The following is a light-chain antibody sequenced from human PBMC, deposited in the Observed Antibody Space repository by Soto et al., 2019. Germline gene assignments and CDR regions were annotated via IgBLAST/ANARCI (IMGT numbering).Light chain of an antibody. J-gene: IGLJ2*01. Sequence: QSVLTQSPSASASLGASVKVTCTLSSGHSSYAIAWHQQQPEKGPRYLMKLNSDGSHSKGDGIPDRFSGSSSGAERYLTISSRQSEDEADYYCQTWVCTGNVVFGGGTKRTVL. CDR1: SGHSSYA. CDR2: LNSDGSH. CDR3: QTWVCTGNVV. V-gene: IGLV4-69*01.